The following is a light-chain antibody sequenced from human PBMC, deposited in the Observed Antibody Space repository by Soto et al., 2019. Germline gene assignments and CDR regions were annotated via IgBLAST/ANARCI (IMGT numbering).Light chain of an antibody. J-gene: IGKJ2*01. Sequence: EIVLTQSPGTLSLSPGERATLSCRASQSVSSIYLAWYQQKPGQAPRLLIYGVSSRATGIPDRFSGSGSGTDFTLTISRLEPEDFAVYYCLQYGSSRIFGQGTKLEIK. CDR1: QSVSSIY. CDR3: LQYGSSRI. CDR2: GVS. V-gene: IGKV3-20*01.